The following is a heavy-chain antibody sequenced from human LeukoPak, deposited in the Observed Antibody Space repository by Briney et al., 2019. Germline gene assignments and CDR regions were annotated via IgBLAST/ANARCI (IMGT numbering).Heavy chain of an antibody. J-gene: IGHJ3*02. CDR1: GLTFDDYG. V-gene: IGHV3-20*01. D-gene: IGHD6-19*01. CDR3: GRDKAVAGSIDAFDI. CDR2: INWNGGST. Sequence: GGSLRLSCAASGLTFDDYGMSWVRQAPGKGLEWVSGINWNGGSTGYADSVKGRFTISRDNAKNSLYLQMNSLRAEDTALSHCGRDKAVAGSIDAFDIWGQGTMVTVSS.